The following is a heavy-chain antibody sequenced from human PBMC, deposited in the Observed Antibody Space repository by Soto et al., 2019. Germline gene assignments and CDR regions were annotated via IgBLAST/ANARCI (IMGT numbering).Heavy chain of an antibody. CDR1: CGSISSYY. CDR3: ARVGRYDFWSGYNYYGMDV. CDR2: IYTSGST. Sequence: PSETLSLTCTVSCGSISSYYWSWIRQPAGKGLEWIGRIYTSGSTNYNPSLKSRVTMSVDTSKNQFSLKLSSVTAADTAVYYCARVGRYDFWSGYNYYGMDVWGQGTTVTVSS. D-gene: IGHD3-3*01. J-gene: IGHJ6*02. V-gene: IGHV4-4*07.